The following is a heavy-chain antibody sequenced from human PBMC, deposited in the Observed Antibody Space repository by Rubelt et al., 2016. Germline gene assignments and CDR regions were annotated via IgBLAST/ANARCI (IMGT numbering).Heavy chain of an antibody. J-gene: IGHJ4*02. CDR2: INTYNDKT. CDR3: ARGYFDSTGDFDY. D-gene: IGHD3-22*01. Sequence: QVHLVQSAIEVKKPGASVKISCKTSGYTFTTYGIIWMRRAPGQGLEWMGWINTYNDKTNYPQKFQGRVSMTTDSSTNTAYMELRSLRSDDTAVYYCARGYFDSTGDFDYWGQGTLVTVSS. CDR1: GYTFTTYG. V-gene: IGHV1-18*01.